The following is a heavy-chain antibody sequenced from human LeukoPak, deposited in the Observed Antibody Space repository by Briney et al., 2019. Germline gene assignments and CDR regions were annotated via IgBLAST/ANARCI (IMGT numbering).Heavy chain of an antibody. CDR3: ARARVPGSYSPKGPFDY. Sequence: PSETLSLTCTVSGGSISSYYWSWIRQPPGKGLEWIGNIYYSGSTNYNPSLKSRVTISINTSKNQFSLKVSSVTAADTAVYYCARARVPGSYSPKGPFDYWGQGTLVTVSS. V-gene: IGHV4-59*12. CDR2: IYYSGST. J-gene: IGHJ4*02. D-gene: IGHD1-26*01. CDR1: GGSISSYY.